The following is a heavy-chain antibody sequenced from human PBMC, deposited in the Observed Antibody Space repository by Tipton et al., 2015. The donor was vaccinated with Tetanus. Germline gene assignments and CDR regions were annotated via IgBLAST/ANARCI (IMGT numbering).Heavy chain of an antibody. CDR3: AVRTERHSSENWFDL. V-gene: IGHV1-69*01. CDR2: IIPIFDTT. CDR1: GGTFSIYG. J-gene: IGHJ5*02. Sequence: QSGAEVKKPGSSVTVSCKASGGTFSIYGINWVRQAPGQGLEWMGGIIPIFDTTNYAQKFQGRVTITADESTSTAYMELSGLRSEDTAIYYCAVRTERHSSENWFDLWGQGTLVTVSS. D-gene: IGHD1-14*01.